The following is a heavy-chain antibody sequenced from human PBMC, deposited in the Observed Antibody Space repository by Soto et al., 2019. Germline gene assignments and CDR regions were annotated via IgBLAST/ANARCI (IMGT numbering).Heavy chain of an antibody. J-gene: IGHJ5*02. CDR2: MNPNSGST. CDR3: ARGRYYDFWSGYYTYNWFDP. D-gene: IGHD3-3*01. Sequence: ASVKVSCKASGYTFTSYDINWVRQATGQGLEWMGWMNPNSGSTGYAQKFQGRVTMTRNTSISTAHMELSSLRSEDTAVYYCARGRYYDFWSGYYTYNWFDPWGQGTLVTVSS. CDR1: GYTFTSYD. V-gene: IGHV1-8*01.